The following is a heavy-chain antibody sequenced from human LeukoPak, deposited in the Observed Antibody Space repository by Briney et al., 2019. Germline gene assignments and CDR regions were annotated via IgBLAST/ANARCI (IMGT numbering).Heavy chain of an antibody. CDR3: ARDRVVITAPDWFDP. V-gene: IGHV1-18*01. Sequence: ASVKVSCKASGYTFTSYGISWVRQAPGQGLEWMGWISAYNGNTDYAQKLQGRVTMTTDTSTSTAYMELRSLRSDDTAVYYCARDRVVITAPDWFDPWGQGTLVTVSS. CDR1: GYTFTSYG. J-gene: IGHJ5*02. D-gene: IGHD3-3*01. CDR2: ISAYNGNT.